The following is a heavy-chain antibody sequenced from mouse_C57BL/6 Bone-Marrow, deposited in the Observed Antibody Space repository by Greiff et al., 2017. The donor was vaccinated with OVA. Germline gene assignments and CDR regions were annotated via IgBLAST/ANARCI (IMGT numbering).Heavy chain of an antibody. D-gene: IGHD2-4*01. CDR2: IDPENGDT. CDR1: GFNIKDDY. V-gene: IGHV14-4*01. Sequence: EVQLKESGAELVRPGASVKLSCTASGFNIKDDYMHWVKQRPEQGLEWIGWIDPENGDTEYASKFQGKATITADTSSNTAYLQLSSLTSEDTAVYYCTTYYDYDGFDYWGKGTTLTVSS. J-gene: IGHJ2*01. CDR3: TTYYDYDGFDY.